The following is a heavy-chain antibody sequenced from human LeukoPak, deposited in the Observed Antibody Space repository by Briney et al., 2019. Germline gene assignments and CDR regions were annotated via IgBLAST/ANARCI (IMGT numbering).Heavy chain of an antibody. CDR2: ISGSGGST. CDR3: AKRGAYYYDSSYYYYYYMDV. D-gene: IGHD3-22*01. V-gene: IGHV3-23*01. CDR1: GFTFSSYW. Sequence: GGSLRLSCAASGFTFSSYWMNWVRQAPGKGLEWVSAISGSGGSTYYADSVKGRFTISRDNSKNTLYLQMNSLRAEDTAVYYCAKRGAYYYDSSYYYYYYMDVWGKGTTVTVSS. J-gene: IGHJ6*03.